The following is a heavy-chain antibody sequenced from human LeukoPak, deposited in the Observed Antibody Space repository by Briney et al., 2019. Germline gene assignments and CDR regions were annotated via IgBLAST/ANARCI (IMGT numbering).Heavy chain of an antibody. J-gene: IGHJ4*02. CDR2: IYHSGST. CDR3: ARLDHYDFWSGLYFDY. Sequence: PSETLSPTCAVSGYSISSGYYWGWIRQPPGKGLEWIGSIYHSGSTYYNPSLKSRVTISVDTSKNQFSLKLSSVTAADTAVYYCARLDHYDFWSGLYFDYWGQGTLVTVSS. V-gene: IGHV4-38-2*01. D-gene: IGHD3-3*01. CDR1: GYSISSGYY.